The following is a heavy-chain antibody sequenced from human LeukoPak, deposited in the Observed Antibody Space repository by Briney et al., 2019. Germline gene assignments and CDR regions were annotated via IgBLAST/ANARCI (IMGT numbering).Heavy chain of an antibody. D-gene: IGHD2-15*01. J-gene: IGHJ6*02. CDR3: AGHREWKVAATVNYYGMDV. CDR1: GGSISSSSYY. CDR2: IYYSGST. Sequence: SETLSLTCTVSGGSISSSSYYWGWIRQPPGKGLEWIGSIYYSGSTYYNPSLKSRVTISVDTSKNQFSLKLSSVTAADTAVYYCAGHREWKVAATVNYYGMDVWGQGTTVTVSS. V-gene: IGHV4-39*01.